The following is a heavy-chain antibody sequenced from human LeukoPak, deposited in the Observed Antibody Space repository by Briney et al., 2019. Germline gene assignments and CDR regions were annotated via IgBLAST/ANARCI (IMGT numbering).Heavy chain of an antibody. J-gene: IGHJ5*02. CDR2: ICTSGST. CDR3: ARAWGTAGYDSSGYYSFHWFDP. CDR1: GGSISSGSYY. D-gene: IGHD3-22*01. V-gene: IGHV4-61*02. Sequence: SETLSLTCTVSGGSISSGSYYWSWIRQPAGKGLEWIGRICTSGSTNYNPSLKRRVTISVGTAKNQFSLKLSSVNAADTAVYYCARAWGTAGYDSSGYYSFHWFDPWGQGTLVTVSS.